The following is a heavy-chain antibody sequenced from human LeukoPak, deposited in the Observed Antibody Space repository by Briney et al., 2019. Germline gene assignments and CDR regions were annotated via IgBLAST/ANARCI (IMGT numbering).Heavy chain of an antibody. J-gene: IGHJ4*02. CDR3: ASTSLLDYDSSGYYGIDY. Sequence: ASVKVSCKASGYTFTGYYMHWVRQAPGQGLEWMGWINTNSGGTNYAQKFQGRVTMTRDTSISTAYMELSRLRSDDTAVYYCASTSLLDYDSSGYYGIDYWGQGTLVTVSS. CDR2: INTNSGGT. V-gene: IGHV1-2*02. CDR1: GYTFTGYY. D-gene: IGHD3-22*01.